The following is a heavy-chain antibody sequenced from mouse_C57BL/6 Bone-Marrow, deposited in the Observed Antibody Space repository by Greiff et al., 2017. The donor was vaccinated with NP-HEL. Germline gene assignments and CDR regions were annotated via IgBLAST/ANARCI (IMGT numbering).Heavy chain of an antibody. CDR1: GYTFTNYW. CDR3: ASRLHWYFDV. V-gene: IGHV1-63*01. Sequence: VQLQQSGAELVRPGTSVKMSCKASGYTFTNYWIGWAKQRPGHGLEWIGDIYPGGGYTNYNEKFKGKATLTADKSSSTAYMQFSSLTSEESAIYYCASRLHWYFDVWGTGTTVTVSS. CDR2: IYPGGGYT. D-gene: IGHD2-2*01. J-gene: IGHJ1*03.